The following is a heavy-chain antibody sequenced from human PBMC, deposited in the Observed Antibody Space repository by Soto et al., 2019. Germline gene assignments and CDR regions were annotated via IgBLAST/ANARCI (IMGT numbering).Heavy chain of an antibody. CDR3: ARTYYGSGSHFDY. V-gene: IGHV4-31*03. D-gene: IGHD3-10*01. CDR2: ISYSGST. J-gene: IGHJ4*02. CDR1: GGSISSGTYW. Sequence: SETLSLTCTVSGGSISSGTYWWSWIRQHPGKGLEWIGYISYSGSTYYNPSLKSRVTISLDTSENQFSLKLSSVTAADTAVYYCARTYYGSGSHFDYWGQGTPVTVS.